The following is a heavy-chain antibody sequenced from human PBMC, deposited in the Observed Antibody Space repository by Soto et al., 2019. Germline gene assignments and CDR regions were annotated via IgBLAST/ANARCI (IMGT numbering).Heavy chain of an antibody. CDR3: ARGSIPYYDFWSGYYTGISWFDP. CDR2: MNPNSGNT. D-gene: IGHD3-3*01. J-gene: IGHJ5*02. V-gene: IGHV1-8*01. CDR1: GYTFTSYD. Sequence: ASVKVSCKASGYTFTSYDINWVRQATGQGLEWMGWMNPNSGNTGYAQKFQGRVTMTRNTSISTAYMELSSLRSEDTAVYYCARGSIPYYDFWSGYYTGISWFDPWGQGTLVTVSS.